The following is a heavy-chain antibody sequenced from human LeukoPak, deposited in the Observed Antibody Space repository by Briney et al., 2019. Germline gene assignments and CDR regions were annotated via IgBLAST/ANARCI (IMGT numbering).Heavy chain of an antibody. D-gene: IGHD3-22*01. CDR1: GGSISSSSYY. CDR2: IYYSGST. V-gene: IGHV4-39*07. J-gene: IGHJ4*02. Sequence: SETLSLTCTVSGGSISSSSYYWGWIRQPPGKGLEWIGSIYYSGSTYYNPSLKSRVTMSVDTSKNQFSLKLSSVTAADTAVYYCARDLGHYYYDSSGYYAWGQGTLVTVSS. CDR3: ARDLGHYYYDSSGYYA.